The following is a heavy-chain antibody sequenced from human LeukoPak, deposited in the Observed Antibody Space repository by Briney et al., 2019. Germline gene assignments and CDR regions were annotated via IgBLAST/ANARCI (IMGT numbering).Heavy chain of an antibody. Sequence: ASVTVPCKASGYTFTSYGISWVRQAPGQGLEWMGWISAYNGNTNYAQKLQGRVTMTTDTSTSTAYMELRSLRSDDTAVYYCARGKVQLWPSDFDYWGQGTLVTVSS. D-gene: IGHD5-18*01. CDR2: ISAYNGNT. J-gene: IGHJ4*02. CDR1: GYTFTSYG. CDR3: ARGKVQLWPSDFDY. V-gene: IGHV1-18*01.